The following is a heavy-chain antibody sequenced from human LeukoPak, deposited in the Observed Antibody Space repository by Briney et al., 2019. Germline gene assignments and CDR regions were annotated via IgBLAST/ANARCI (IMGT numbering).Heavy chain of an antibody. CDR2: INPNSGGT. Sequence: ASVKVSCKASGYTFTGYYMHWVRQAPGQGLERMGWINPNSGGTNYAQKFQGRVTMTRDTSISTAYMELSRLRSDDTAVYYCARDGGTYCSGGSCYSSASADYWGQGTLVTVSS. CDR1: GYTFTGYY. D-gene: IGHD2-15*01. J-gene: IGHJ4*02. V-gene: IGHV1-2*02. CDR3: ARDGGTYCSGGSCYSSASADY.